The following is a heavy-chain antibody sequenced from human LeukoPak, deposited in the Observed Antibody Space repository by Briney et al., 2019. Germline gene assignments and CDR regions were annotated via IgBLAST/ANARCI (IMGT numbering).Heavy chain of an antibody. D-gene: IGHD2/OR15-2a*01. J-gene: IGHJ4*02. CDR3: ARDLWQRNFDY. CDR2: INPSGGNT. Sequence: GASLKVSCKASGYTFSSYHIHWVRQAPGQGLEWMGIINPSGGNTKYAQKFQGRVTMTRDTSTSTVYMELSSLRYEDTAVYYCARDLWQRNFDYWGQGTLVTVSS. V-gene: IGHV1-46*01. CDR1: GYTFSSYH.